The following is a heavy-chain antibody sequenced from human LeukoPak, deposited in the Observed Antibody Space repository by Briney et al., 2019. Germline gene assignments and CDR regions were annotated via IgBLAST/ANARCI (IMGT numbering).Heavy chain of an antibody. J-gene: IGHJ4*02. CDR3: ARTEVYYDSSGYYYAAFDY. V-gene: IGHV1-69*05. CDR2: IIPIFGTA. CDR1: GGTFSSYA. D-gene: IGHD3-22*01. Sequence: SVKASCKASGGTFSSYAISWVRQAPGQGLEWMGRIIPIFGTANYAQKFQGRVTITTDESTSTAYMELSSLRSEDTAVYYCARTEVYYDSSGYYYAAFDYWGQGTLVTVSS.